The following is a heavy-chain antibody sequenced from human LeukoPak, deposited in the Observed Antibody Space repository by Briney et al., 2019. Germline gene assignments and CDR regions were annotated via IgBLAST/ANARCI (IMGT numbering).Heavy chain of an antibody. D-gene: IGHD3-3*01. CDR2: ISWNSGSI. J-gene: IGHJ6*03. Sequence: PGRSLRLSCAASGFTFDDYAMHWVRQAPGKGLEWVSGISWNSGSIGYADSVKGRFTISRDNAKNSLYLKMNSLRGEDTAVYYCAREAPYDFWSGYYAGNYMDVWGKGTTVTVSS. CDR3: AREAPYDFWSGYYAGNYMDV. V-gene: IGHV3-9*01. CDR1: GFTFDDYA.